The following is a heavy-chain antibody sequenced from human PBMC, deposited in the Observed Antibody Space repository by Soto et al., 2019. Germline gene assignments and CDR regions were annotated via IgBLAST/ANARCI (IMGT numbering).Heavy chain of an antibody. CDR2: IYHSGTT. CDR1: GASISNTDW. J-gene: IGHJ4*02. Sequence: LSLTCAVSGASISNTDWWSWVRQPPGKGLEWIGEIYHSGTTNCDPSLKSRVTISLDKSKSLFSLTLTSLTAADTAVYYCAIPGAGDFDYWGQGTLVTVSS. CDR3: AIPGAGDFDY. V-gene: IGHV4-4*02. D-gene: IGHD1-26*01.